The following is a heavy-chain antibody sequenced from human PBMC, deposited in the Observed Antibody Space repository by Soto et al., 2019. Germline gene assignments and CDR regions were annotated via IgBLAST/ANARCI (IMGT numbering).Heavy chain of an antibody. CDR3: ARDKINGIFDY. V-gene: IGHV4-34*01. D-gene: IGHD2-8*01. Sequence: SXTRSLTCAVYGGSFGGYYWTWIRQPPGRGVECMGXINNSXRTNYNKSLKXXLTLSVDXXXNQFSLKMTSVTAADTAVYYCARDKINGIFDYWGQGTLVTVSS. CDR1: GGSFGGYY. J-gene: IGHJ4*02. CDR2: INNSXRT.